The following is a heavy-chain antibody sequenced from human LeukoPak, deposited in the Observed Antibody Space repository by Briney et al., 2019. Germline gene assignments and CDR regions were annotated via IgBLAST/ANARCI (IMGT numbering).Heavy chain of an antibody. CDR3: AKVYRYYDTSCQH. CDR2: ISGDGRST. Sequence: PGGSLRLSCAASGFTFDDYAMHWVRHAPGKGLEWVSLISGDGRSTYFADSVKGRFTISRDNSKNSLYLQMNSLRTEDTALYYCAKVYRYYDTSCQHWGQGTLVTDSS. V-gene: IGHV3-43*02. CDR1: GFTFDDYA. D-gene: IGHD3-22*01. J-gene: IGHJ1*01.